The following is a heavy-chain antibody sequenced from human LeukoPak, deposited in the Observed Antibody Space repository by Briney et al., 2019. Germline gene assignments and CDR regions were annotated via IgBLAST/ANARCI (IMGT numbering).Heavy chain of an antibody. CDR3: ARDLYDFWSGYQSPPDC. Sequence: GGSLRLSCAASGFTFSSYSMNWVRQAPGKGLEWISSISSSSSYIYYADSVKGRFTISRDNAKNSLYLQMNSLRAEDTAVYYCARDLYDFWSGYQSPPDCWGQGTLVTVSS. V-gene: IGHV3-21*01. D-gene: IGHD3-3*01. CDR2: ISSSSSYI. CDR1: GFTFSSYS. J-gene: IGHJ4*02.